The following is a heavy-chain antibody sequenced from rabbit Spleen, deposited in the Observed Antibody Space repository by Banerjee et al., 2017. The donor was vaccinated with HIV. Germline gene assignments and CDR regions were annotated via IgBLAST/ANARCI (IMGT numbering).Heavy chain of an antibody. CDR2: IGTGSSSST. J-gene: IGHJ4*01. CDR1: GFSFSSSYW. D-gene: IGHD4-2*01. CDR3: ARGVNSDTTYVGL. Sequence: QEQLEESGGDLVKPEGSLTLTCTASGFSFSSSYWICWVRQAPGKGLEWIACIGTGSSSSTTYASWAKGRFTISKTSSTAVTLQMTSLTAADTATYFCARGVNSDTTYVGLWGPGTLVTVS. V-gene: IGHV1S45*01.